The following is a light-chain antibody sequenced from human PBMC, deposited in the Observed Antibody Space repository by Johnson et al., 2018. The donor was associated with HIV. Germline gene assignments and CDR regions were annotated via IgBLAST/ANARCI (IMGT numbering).Light chain of an antibody. V-gene: IGLV1-51*02. CDR2: ENN. Sequence: HSVLTQPPSVSAAPGQKVTISCSGSSSNIGNNYVSWYQQLPGTAPKLLIYENNKRPSGIPDRFSGSQSGTSATLGITGLQTGDEADYYCGTWDSSLRGVFGTGTKVTVL. J-gene: IGLJ1*01. CDR1: SSNIGNNY. CDR3: GTWDSSLRGV.